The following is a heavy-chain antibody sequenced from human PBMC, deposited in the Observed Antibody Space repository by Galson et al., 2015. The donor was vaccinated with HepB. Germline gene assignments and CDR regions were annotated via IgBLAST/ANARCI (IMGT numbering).Heavy chain of an antibody. CDR1: GYTFTSYG. V-gene: IGHV1-18*04. CDR3: ARSPYYYDSSGYYSPYYFDY. D-gene: IGHD3-22*01. CDR2: ISAYNGNT. Sequence: SVKVSCKASGYTFTSYGISWVRQAPGQGLEWMGWISAYNGNTNYAQKLQGRVTMTTDTSTSTAYMELRSLRSDDTAVYYCARSPYYYDSSGYYSPYYFDYWGQGTLVTVSS. J-gene: IGHJ4*02.